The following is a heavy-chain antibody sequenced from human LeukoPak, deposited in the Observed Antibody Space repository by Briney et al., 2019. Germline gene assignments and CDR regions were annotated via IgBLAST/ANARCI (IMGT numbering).Heavy chain of an antibody. V-gene: IGHV3-23*01. Sequence: PAGSLRLSCAASGFTFSSYAMSWVREAPGKGLEWVSAISGSGGSTYYADSVKCRFTIPRDNSKNSLYLKMNSLRAEDTAVYYCAKAADVLLWFGEPGGYYFDYWGQGTLVTVSS. J-gene: IGHJ4*02. CDR2: ISGSGGST. CDR3: AKAADVLLWFGEPGGYYFDY. CDR1: GFTFSSYA. D-gene: IGHD3-10*01.